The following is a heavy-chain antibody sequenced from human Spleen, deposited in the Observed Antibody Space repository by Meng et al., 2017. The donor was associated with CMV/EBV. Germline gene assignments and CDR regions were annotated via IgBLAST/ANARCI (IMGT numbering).Heavy chain of an antibody. J-gene: IGHJ3*01. CDR3: ARDPTTTGDGPFDL. V-gene: IGHV3-23*01. CDR2: IGGRGTAT. Sequence: GESLKISCAASGFTFSSYSMNWVRQAPGKGLEWVSGIGGRGTATFYADSVKGRFTISRDNSKNTLYLQMNNLRAEDTAFYFCARDPTTTGDGPFDLWGQGTLVTVSS. CDR1: GFTFSSYS. D-gene: IGHD4-11*01.